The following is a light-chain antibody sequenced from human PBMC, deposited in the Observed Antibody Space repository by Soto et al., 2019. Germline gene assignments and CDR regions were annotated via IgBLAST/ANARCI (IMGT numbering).Light chain of an antibody. CDR1: QSVSSY. Sequence: EIVLKQSPGTLSLSVGERVTLSCRASQSVSSYLAWYEQTPGQAPRLLIYDTSNRATGTPDRFSGSGSGTDFTLTSSRLEPEDFTVYYCQQYGSSPLTFGGGTTVVIK. J-gene: IGKJ4*01. V-gene: IGKV3-20*01. CDR3: QQYGSSPLT. CDR2: DTS.